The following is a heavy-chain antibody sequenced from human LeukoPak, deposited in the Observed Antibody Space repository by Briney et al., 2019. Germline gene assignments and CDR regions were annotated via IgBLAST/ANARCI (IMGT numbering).Heavy chain of an antibody. Sequence: GGSLRLSCAASGFTFSTYSMNWVRQAPGKGLEWVSYISNSDSTTYYADSVKGRFTISRDNAKFSLFLQMNTLRDEDTAVYYCARDAATIGTYWYFDLWGRGTLVTVSS. J-gene: IGHJ2*01. V-gene: IGHV3-48*02. D-gene: IGHD1-1*01. CDR2: ISNSDSTT. CDR3: ARDAATIGTYWYFDL. CDR1: GFTFSTYS.